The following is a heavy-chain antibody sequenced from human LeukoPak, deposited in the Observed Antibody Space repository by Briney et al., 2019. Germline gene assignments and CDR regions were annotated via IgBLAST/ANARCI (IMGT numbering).Heavy chain of an antibody. CDR1: GYTFTSYG. CDR3: ARDRRAGVLRFLEWLLSPFDY. D-gene: IGHD3-3*01. V-gene: IGHV1-18*01. CDR2: ISAYNGNT. Sequence: ASVTVSCKASGYTFTSYGISWVRQAPGQGLEWMGWISAYNGNTNYSQKLQGRVTMTRDTSISTAYMELSRLRSDDTAVYYCARDRRAGVLRFLEWLLSPFDYWGQGTLVTVSS. J-gene: IGHJ4*02.